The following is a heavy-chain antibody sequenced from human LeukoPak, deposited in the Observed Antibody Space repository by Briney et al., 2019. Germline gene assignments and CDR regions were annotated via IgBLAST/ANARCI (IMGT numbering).Heavy chain of an antibody. CDR1: GFTFSSYS. D-gene: IGHD3-10*01. CDR3: ARWGDVRATFDI. J-gene: IGHJ3*02. V-gene: IGHV3-21*01. CDR2: ISSSSSYI. Sequence: PGGSLRLSCAASGFTFSSYSVNGVPQPPGRGLEGVSSISSSSSYIYYADSVKGRFTSSRANAKHSLYLQMNSLSAEDTAVYYCARWGDVRATFDIWGQGTMVTVSS.